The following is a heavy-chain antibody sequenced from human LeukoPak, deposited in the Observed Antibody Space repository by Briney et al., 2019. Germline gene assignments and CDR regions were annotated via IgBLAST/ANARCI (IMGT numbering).Heavy chain of an antibody. CDR2: IYYSGST. CDR3: ASTYMVRGVIDY. D-gene: IGHD3-10*01. Sequence: PSETLSLTCTVSGGSISSSSYYWGWIRQPPGKGLEWIGSIYYSGSTYYNPSLKSRVTISVDTSKNQFSLKLSSVTAADTAVYYCASTYMVRGVIDYWGQGTLVTVSS. V-gene: IGHV4-39*07. CDR1: GGSISSSSYY. J-gene: IGHJ4*02.